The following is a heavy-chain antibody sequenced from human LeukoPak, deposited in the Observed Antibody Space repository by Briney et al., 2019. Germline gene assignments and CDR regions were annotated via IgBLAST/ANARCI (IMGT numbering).Heavy chain of an antibody. CDR3: ARSWIPMGYYCDSSGYLSGDNMNY. Sequence: GGSLRLSCAASGFTFSSYEMNWVRQAPGKGLEWVSYISSSGSTIYYADSVKGRFTISRDNAKNSLYLQMNSLRAEDTAVYYCARSWIPMGYYCDSSGYLSGDNMNYWGQGTLVTVSS. V-gene: IGHV3-48*03. J-gene: IGHJ4*02. CDR1: GFTFSSYE. CDR2: ISSSGSTI. D-gene: IGHD3-22*01.